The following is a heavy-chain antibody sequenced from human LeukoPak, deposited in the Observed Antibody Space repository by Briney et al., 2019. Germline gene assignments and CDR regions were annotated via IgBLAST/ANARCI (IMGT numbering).Heavy chain of an antibody. V-gene: IGHV1-8*01. D-gene: IGHD6-13*01. CDR1: GYTFTSYD. J-gene: IGHJ6*02. Sequence: VASVKVSCKASGYTFTSYDINWVRQATGQGPEWMGWMNPNSGNTGYAQKFQGRVTMTRNTSISTAYMELSSLRSEDTAVYYCARGDSSSWSIHYYYYGMDVWGQGTTVTVSS. CDR3: ARGDSSSWSIHYYYYGMDV. CDR2: MNPNSGNT.